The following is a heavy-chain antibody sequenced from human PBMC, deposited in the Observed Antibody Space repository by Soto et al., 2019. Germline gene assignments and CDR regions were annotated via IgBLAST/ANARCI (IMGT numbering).Heavy chain of an antibody. CDR1: VGIFSSSA. J-gene: IGHJ4*02. CDR3: TFAPNWTYQLTRY. Sequence: SLKVSCKASVGIFSSSAINCVRPAPGQGLEWMGGIVPMNGSPKYAQEFQDRVTITADASATTAYLDLSGLKSEDTAVYYCTFAPNWTYQLTRYWGRGNLVTVSS. V-gene: IGHV1-69*13. CDR2: IVPMNGSP. D-gene: IGHD2-2*01.